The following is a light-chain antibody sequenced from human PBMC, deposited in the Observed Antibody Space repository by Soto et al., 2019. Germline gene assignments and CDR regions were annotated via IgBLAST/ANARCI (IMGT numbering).Light chain of an antibody. CDR1: QSINNN. J-gene: IGKJ1*01. V-gene: IGKV3-15*01. CDR2: GAS. CDR3: QQYNDWWT. Sequence: EIVMTQSPATLSVSPGERATLSCRATQSINNNLAWYQQKPGQAPRLLIYGASTRATGIPARFSGSGSGTEITLTISSLQSEDFAVYYCQQYNDWWTFGQGTKVEIK.